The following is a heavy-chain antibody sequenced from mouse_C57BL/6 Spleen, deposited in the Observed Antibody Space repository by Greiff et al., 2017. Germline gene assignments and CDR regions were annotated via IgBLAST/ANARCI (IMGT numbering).Heavy chain of an antibody. D-gene: IGHD3-2*02. Sequence: QVQLKESGPELVKPGASVKISCKASGYAFSSSWMNWVKQRPGKGLEWIGRIYPGDGDTNYNWKFKGKATLTADKSSSTAYMQLSSQTSEDSAVYFCARDTAQATPDYWGQGTTLTVSS. V-gene: IGHV1-82*01. CDR3: ARDTAQATPDY. J-gene: IGHJ2*01. CDR2: IYPGDGDT. CDR1: GYAFSSSW.